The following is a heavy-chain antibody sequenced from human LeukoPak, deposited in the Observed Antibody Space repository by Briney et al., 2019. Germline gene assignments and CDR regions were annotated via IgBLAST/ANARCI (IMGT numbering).Heavy chain of an antibody. Sequence: LPGRSLRLSCAASGFTFSAYWMGWVRLTPGKGLEWVGNIKRDGGEKYSVDSVKGRFTIFRDNAKNSLYLQMNSLKADHTALYYCARIIHVHYTPLYYFLHWGQRTRVTVSS. D-gene: IGHD1-14*01. CDR2: IKRDGGEK. CDR1: GFTFSAYW. J-gene: IGHJ4*02. CDR3: ARIIHVHYTPLYYFLH. V-gene: IGHV3-7*01.